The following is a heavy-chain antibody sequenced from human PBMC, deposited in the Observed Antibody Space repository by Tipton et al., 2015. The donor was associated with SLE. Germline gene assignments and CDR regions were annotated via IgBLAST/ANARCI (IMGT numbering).Heavy chain of an antibody. D-gene: IGHD3-10*01. CDR1: GGSISSGGYS. J-gene: IGHJ4*02. V-gene: IGHV4-30-2*01. Sequence: TLSLTCAVSGGSISSGGYSWSWIRQPPGKGLEWIGYIYHSGSTYYNPSLKSRVTISVDKSKNQFSLKLSSVTAADTAVYYGARDRTMVQGVTSYFDYWGQATLVTVSS. CDR2: IYHSGST. CDR3: ARDRTMVQGVTSYFDY.